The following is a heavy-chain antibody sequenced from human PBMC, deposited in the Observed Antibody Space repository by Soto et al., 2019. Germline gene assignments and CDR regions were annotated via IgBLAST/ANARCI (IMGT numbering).Heavy chain of an antibody. Sequence: LSLTCAISGDSVSSNSAAWNWIRQSPSRGLEWLGRTYYRSKWYNDYAVSVKSRITINPDTSKNQFSLQLNSVTPEDTAVYYCARDTGYCTNGVCYRGYFDYWGQGTLVTVSS. V-gene: IGHV6-1*01. CDR1: GDSVSSNSAA. J-gene: IGHJ4*02. CDR2: TYYRSKWYN. D-gene: IGHD2-8*01. CDR3: ARDTGYCTNGVCYRGYFDY.